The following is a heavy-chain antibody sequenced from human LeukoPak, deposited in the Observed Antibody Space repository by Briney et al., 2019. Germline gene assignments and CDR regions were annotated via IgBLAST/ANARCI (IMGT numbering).Heavy chain of an antibody. V-gene: IGHV4-39*01. J-gene: IGHJ4*02. D-gene: IGHD6-19*01. CDR2: LYYDGRT. Sequence: SETLSLTCTVFGDSVSSSNYYWAWFRQPPGKGLDWIGSLYYDGRTYYSPSLESRVTVSVDTSKNQFSLKLSSVTAADTAVYYCAVLAVAGTRVDYWGQGTLVTVSS. CDR3: AVLAVAGTRVDY. CDR1: GDSVSSSNYY.